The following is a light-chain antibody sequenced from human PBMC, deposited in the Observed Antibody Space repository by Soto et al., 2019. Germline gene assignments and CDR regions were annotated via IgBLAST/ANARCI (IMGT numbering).Light chain of an antibody. CDR2: ANN. V-gene: IGLV1-40*01. J-gene: IGLJ2*01. CDR1: SSNIGAGYD. Sequence: QSVLTQPPSVSGAPGQRVTISCTGSSSNIGAGYDVHWYQQFPGTVPKLLIYANNNRPSGVPDRFSGSKSGTSASLAITGLQAEDEADYYCQSYDSSLRNVLFGGGTKLTV. CDR3: QSYDSSLRNVL.